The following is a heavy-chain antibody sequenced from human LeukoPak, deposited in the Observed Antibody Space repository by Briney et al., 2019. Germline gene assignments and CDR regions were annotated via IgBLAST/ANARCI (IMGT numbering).Heavy chain of an antibody. Sequence: GASVKVSCKASGYSFTAYYMHWVRQAPGQGLEWMGWINPNSGGTNYAQKFQGRVTMTRDTSISTAYMELSRLRSDDTAVYYCARDTYYYGSGSYVYYYMDVWGKGTTVTISS. J-gene: IGHJ6*03. CDR1: GYSFTAYY. CDR3: ARDTYYYGSGSYVYYYMDV. CDR2: INPNSGGT. V-gene: IGHV1-2*02. D-gene: IGHD3-10*01.